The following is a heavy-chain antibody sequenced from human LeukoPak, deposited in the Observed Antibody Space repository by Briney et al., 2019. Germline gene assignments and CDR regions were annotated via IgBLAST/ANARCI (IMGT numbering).Heavy chain of an antibody. CDR2: IYSSGST. D-gene: IGHD6-13*01. CDR3: ARVSGDSSSWYPLSGWYFDL. Sequence: SETLSLTCSVSGVSISSGSNYWGWIRQPPGKTLEWIGSIYSSGSTHYNPSLKSRVIILIDTAKNHFSLNLSSVTAADTAVYYCARVSGDSSSWYPLSGWYFDLWGRGTLVTVSS. J-gene: IGHJ2*01. V-gene: IGHV4-39*07. CDR1: GVSISSGSNY.